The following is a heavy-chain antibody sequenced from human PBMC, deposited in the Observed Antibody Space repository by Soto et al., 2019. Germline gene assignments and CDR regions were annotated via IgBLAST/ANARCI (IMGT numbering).Heavy chain of an antibody. Sequence: PGESLKISCKGSGYSFTSYWIGWVRQMPGKGLEWMGIIYPGDSDTRYSPSFQGQVTISADKSISTAYLQWSSLKASDTAMYYCARGVRVKQLVLGYYYYMDVWGKGTTVTVSS. CDR3: ARGVRVKQLVLGYYYYMDV. V-gene: IGHV5-51*01. CDR1: GYSFTSYW. D-gene: IGHD6-13*01. CDR2: IYPGDSDT. J-gene: IGHJ6*03.